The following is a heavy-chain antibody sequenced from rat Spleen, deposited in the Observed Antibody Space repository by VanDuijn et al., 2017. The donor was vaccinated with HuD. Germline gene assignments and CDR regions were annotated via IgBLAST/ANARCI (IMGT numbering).Heavy chain of an antibody. CDR2: IYYDSSKI. CDR1: GFTFSKYG. CDR3: AAMDGSGFDY. V-gene: IGHV5-54*01. J-gene: IGHJ2*01. D-gene: IGHD1-12*02. Sequence: EVQLVESGGGLVQPGRPLKLSCVASGFTFSKYGMHWIRQAPKKGLEWIAVIYYDSSKIFYADTVKGRFTISRDNSKNSLYLEMNSLRSEDTAIYYCAAMDGSGFDYWGQGVMVTVSS.